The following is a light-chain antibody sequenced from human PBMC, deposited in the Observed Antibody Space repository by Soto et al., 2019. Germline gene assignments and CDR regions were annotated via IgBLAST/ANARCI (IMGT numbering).Light chain of an antibody. J-gene: IGKJ4*01. CDR2: KAS. Sequence: EIQMTQSPATLSASVGDRVTIGCRASQSISGWLAWYQQKPGKAPKLLIYKASILEGGVPSRFSGSGSATEFTLTISSLQPEDFASYYCQQYETFPLTFGGGTKVDIK. CDR3: QQYETFPLT. CDR1: QSISGW. V-gene: IGKV1-5*03.